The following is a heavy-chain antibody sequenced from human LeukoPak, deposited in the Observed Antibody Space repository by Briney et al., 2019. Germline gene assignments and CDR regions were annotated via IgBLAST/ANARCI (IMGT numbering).Heavy chain of an antibody. CDR2: IYGADAA. D-gene: IGHD6-13*01. CDR1: GFNVSSNY. J-gene: IGHJ4*02. V-gene: IGHV3-66*02. CDR3: VTSTGQQFIPYDY. Sequence: GGSLRHPCAASGFNVSSNYMTWIRQAPGKGLEWVSLIYGADAAYYAESVRGRFMIFRDNLKNTLFLQMNSLRVEDTAVYYCVTSTGQQFIPYDYWGQGTHVTVSS.